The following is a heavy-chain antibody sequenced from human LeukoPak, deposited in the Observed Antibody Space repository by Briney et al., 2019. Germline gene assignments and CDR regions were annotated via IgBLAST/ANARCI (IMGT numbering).Heavy chain of an antibody. CDR2: IIPILGIA. D-gene: IGHD1-26*01. V-gene: IGHV1-69*02. Sequence: GSSVKVSCKASGGTFSSYTISWVRQAPGQGLEWMGRIIPILGIANYAQKFQGRVTITADKSTSTAYMELSSLRSEDTAVCYCARYSGSYVSDPDYWGQGTLVTVSS. CDR3: ARYSGSYVSDPDY. CDR1: GGTFSSYT. J-gene: IGHJ4*02.